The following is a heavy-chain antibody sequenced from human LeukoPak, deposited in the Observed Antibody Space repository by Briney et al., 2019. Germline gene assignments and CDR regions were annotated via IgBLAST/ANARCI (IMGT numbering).Heavy chain of an antibody. CDR2: VTGPGDTT. Sequence: GGSLRLSCATSGFTFTNYAMNWVRQAPGKGLEWVSAVTGPGDTTYYADSVKGRFFMSREDSKTTVYLQMNSLRAEDTAIYYCAKGGHCPDSVCTTKIVVAGYIDSWGPGTLVTVSS. CDR3: AKGGHCPDSVCTTKIVVAGYIDS. V-gene: IGHV3-23*01. CDR1: GFTFTNYA. J-gene: IGHJ4*02. D-gene: IGHD3-22*01.